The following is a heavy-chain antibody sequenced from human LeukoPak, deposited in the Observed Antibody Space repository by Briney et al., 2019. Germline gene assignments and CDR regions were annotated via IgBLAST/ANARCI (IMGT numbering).Heavy chain of an antibody. CDR2: IDNRGHVI. D-gene: IGHD5-12*01. Sequence: GGSLRLSCVDFTFAFSNNNMNWVRQAPGKGLEWLSFIDNRGHVIEYADSAKGRFTISRDNAKNSLFLQMTSLRNDDTAVYYCARGAGSSWFYRWGQGTLVTVSS. J-gene: IGHJ5*02. CDR3: ARGAGSSWFYR. V-gene: IGHV3-48*02. CDR1: TFAFSNNN.